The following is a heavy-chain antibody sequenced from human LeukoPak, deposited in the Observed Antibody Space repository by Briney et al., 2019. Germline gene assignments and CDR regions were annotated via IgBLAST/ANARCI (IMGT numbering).Heavy chain of an antibody. CDR3: ATLGGNYFDY. Sequence: DSVQDRFTISRDNSKDTLYLQMNSLRAEDTAVYYCATLGGNYFDYWGQGTLVTVSS. J-gene: IGHJ4*02. D-gene: IGHD3-10*01. V-gene: IGHV3-30*07.